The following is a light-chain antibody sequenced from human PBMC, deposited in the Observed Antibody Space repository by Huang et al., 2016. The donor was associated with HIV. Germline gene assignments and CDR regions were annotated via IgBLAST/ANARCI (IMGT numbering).Light chain of an antibody. CDR3: QQYDDWPPRHT. V-gene: IGKV3-15*01. J-gene: IGKJ2*01. CDR1: QNVHGN. CDR2: GGS. Sequence: EIVLTQSPATLSVSPGETATRTCNTSQNVHGNLAWYHQRPGQAPRLSGFGGSTRAAGIPARCSGSGSEIHFTLTIISLRSEDVGLYYCQQYDDWPPRHTFGQGTRLEMK.